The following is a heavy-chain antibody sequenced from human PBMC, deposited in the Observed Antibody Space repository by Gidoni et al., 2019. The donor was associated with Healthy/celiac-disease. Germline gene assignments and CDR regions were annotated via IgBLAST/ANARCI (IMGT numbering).Heavy chain of an antibody. CDR1: GGLNRSSNW. V-gene: IGHV4-4*02. CDR3: AVREVGGRDYDIFLDY. Sequence: QVPLQESGPGTVKPSGTLSPPCAVPGGLNRSSNWWSWCRQPPGKGREWIGGIYHSGSTNYNPALKSRVTISVDKTKNQFSLKLSTVAAADTAVYYCAVREVGGRDYDIFLDYWGQGTLVTVSS. D-gene: IGHD3-9*01. CDR2: IYHSGST. J-gene: IGHJ4*02.